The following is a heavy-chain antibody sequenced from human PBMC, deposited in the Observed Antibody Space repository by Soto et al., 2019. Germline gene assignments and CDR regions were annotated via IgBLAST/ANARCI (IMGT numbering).Heavy chain of an antibody. V-gene: IGHV4-34*01. CDR2: INHSGSS. Sequence: GGSFSGYYWSWIRQPPGKGLEWIGEINHSGSSNYNPSLKSRVTISVDTSKNQLSLKLNSVTAADTAVYYCASQQGIVDTALVLGNFWGQGTQVTVYS. J-gene: IGHJ4*02. D-gene: IGHD5-18*01. CDR3: ASQQGIVDTALVLGNF. CDR1: GGSFSGYY.